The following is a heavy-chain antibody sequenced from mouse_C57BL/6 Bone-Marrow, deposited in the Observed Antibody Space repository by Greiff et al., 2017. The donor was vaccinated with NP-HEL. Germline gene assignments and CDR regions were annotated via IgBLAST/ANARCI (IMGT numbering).Heavy chain of an antibody. Sequence: EVNVVESGGGLVQSGRSLRLSCATSGFTFSDFYMEWVRQAPGKGLEWIAASRNKANDYTTEYSASVKGRFIVSRDTSQSILYLQMNALRAEDTAIYYCARDANMDYWGQGTSVTVSS. CDR1: GFTFSDFY. J-gene: IGHJ4*01. CDR3: ARDANMDY. V-gene: IGHV7-1*01. CDR2: SRNKANDYTT.